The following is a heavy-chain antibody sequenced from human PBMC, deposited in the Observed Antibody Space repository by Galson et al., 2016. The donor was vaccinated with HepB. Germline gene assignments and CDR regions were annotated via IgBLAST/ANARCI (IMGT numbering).Heavy chain of an antibody. Sequence: SLRLSCAASGFTFRSYVTHWVRQAPGKGLEWVAAISYHGSDKYYADSVKGRVTISRDNSNNTLYLQMTSLSPEDTAVYYCARDKSFYYYGMDVWGQGTTVTVSS. J-gene: IGHJ6*02. V-gene: IGHV3-30-3*01. CDR1: GFTFRSYV. CDR3: ARDKSFYYYGMDV. CDR2: ISYHGSDK.